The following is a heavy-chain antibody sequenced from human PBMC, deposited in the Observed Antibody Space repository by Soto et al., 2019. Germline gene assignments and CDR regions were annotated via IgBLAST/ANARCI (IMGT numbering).Heavy chain of an antibody. J-gene: IGHJ2*01. CDR2: ISYDGSTK. CDR3: ARMDGVPWYFDL. D-gene: IGHD2-2*03. CDR1: GFTFSTYG. V-gene: IGHV3-30*03. Sequence: QVQLVESGGGVVQPGRSLRLSCAASGFTFSTYGIHWVRQAPGKGLDWVAVISYDGSTKYYADSLKGRFTISRDNSKNTLYLQMNSLRPEDTAVYYCARMDGVPWYFDLWGRGTLVTVSS.